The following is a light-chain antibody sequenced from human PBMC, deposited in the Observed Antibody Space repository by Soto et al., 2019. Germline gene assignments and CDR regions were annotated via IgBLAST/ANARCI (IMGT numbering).Light chain of an antibody. V-gene: IGKV3-11*01. Sequence: EIVLTQSPATVSLSPGERATLSCRASQIVSRHLAWYQQKPGQPPSLLIYDISNRDTGIPARFSGSGSGTEFTLTISSLEPEDSAVYYCQQRSYWPRNTFGQGTKLEIK. J-gene: IGKJ2*01. CDR1: QIVSRH. CDR3: QQRSYWPRNT. CDR2: DIS.